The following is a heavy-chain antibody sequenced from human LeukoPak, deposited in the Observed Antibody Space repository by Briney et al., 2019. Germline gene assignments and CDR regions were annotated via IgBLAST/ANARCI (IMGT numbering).Heavy chain of an antibody. CDR2: ISSSSSYI. Sequence: GGSLRLSCAASGFTFSSYSMNWVRQAPGKGLEWVSSISSSSSYIYYADSVKGRFTIYRDNAKNSLYLQMNSLRAEDTAVYYCARGTMKYRAFDIWGQGTMVTVSS. CDR1: GFTFSSYS. J-gene: IGHJ3*02. CDR3: ARGTMKYRAFDI. V-gene: IGHV3-21*01. D-gene: IGHD3-22*01.